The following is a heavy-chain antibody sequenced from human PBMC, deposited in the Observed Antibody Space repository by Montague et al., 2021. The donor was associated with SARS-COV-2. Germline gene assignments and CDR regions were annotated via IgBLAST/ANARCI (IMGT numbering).Heavy chain of an antibody. Sequence: SETLSLTCAVYGGSFSDYNWSWIRQPPGKGLEWIGEINHSGSTNYNPSLKSRVTISVDTSKNQFSLKLNSVTAADTAVYYCARGVLAINMIVVHITQGNYYFDYWGHGTLVTVSS. CDR3: ARGVLAINMIVVHITQGNYYFDY. J-gene: IGHJ4*01. CDR1: GGSFSDYN. CDR2: INHSGST. V-gene: IGHV4-34*01. D-gene: IGHD3-22*01.